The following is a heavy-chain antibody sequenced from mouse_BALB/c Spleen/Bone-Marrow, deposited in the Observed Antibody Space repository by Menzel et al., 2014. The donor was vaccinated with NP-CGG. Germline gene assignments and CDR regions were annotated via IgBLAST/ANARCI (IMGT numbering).Heavy chain of an antibody. CDR1: GYSFTDYY. CDR3: ESRGEYFDV. Sequence: EVQLQESGPELVKPGASVKISCKASGYSFTDYYMHWVKQSHGNSLDWIGYIYPYNGVSSYNQKFKGKATLTVDKSSSTAYMELRSLTSDDPAVYYCESRGEYFDVWGAGTTVTVSS. V-gene: IGHV1-31*01. J-gene: IGHJ1*01. CDR2: IYPYNGVS.